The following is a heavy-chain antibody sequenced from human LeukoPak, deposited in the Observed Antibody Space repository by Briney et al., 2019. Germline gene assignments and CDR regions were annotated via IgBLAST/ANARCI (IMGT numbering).Heavy chain of an antibody. J-gene: IGHJ5*02. D-gene: IGHD2-8*01. Sequence: SETLSLTCAVYGGSFSGYYWSWIRQPPGKGLEWIGEINHSGSTNYNPSLKSRVTISVDTSKNQFSLKLSSVTAADTAVYYCARVYCTNGVCSNWFDPWGQGTLVTVSS. CDR3: ARVYCTNGVCSNWFDP. CDR1: GGSFSGYY. V-gene: IGHV4-34*01. CDR2: INHSGST.